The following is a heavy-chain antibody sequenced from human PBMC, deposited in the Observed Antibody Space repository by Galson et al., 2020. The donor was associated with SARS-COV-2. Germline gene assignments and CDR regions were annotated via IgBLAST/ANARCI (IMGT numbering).Heavy chain of an antibody. Sequence: QLGESLKISCGAPGFTLSSYALHWVRQAPGKGLECVAVISYDGHTQYYADSAKGRFTISRDNSNDTLFLQMNNLRLEDSAVYYCARGGGVVVVLGATSFDHWGQGTLVTVS. CDR2: ISYDGHTQ. V-gene: IGHV3-30*04. CDR1: GFTLSSYA. D-gene: IGHD2-15*01. CDR3: ARGGGVVVVLGATSFDH. J-gene: IGHJ4*02.